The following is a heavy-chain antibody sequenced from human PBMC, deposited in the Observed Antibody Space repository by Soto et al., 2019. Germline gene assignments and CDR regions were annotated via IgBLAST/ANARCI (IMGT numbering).Heavy chain of an antibody. CDR1: GYSFAGYW. CDR2: IDPSDSQT. J-gene: IGHJ4*02. D-gene: IGHD3-22*01. V-gene: IGHV5-10-1*01. CDR3: ARQIYDSDTGPNFQYYFDS. Sequence: GESLKISCNGSGYSFAGYWITWVRQKPGKGLEWMGRIDPSDSQTYYSPSFRGHVTISATKSITTVFLQWSSLRASDTAMYYCARQIYDSDTGPNFQYYFDSWGQGTPVTGYS.